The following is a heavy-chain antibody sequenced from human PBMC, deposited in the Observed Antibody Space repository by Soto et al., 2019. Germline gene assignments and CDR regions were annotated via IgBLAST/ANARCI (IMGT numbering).Heavy chain of an antibody. CDR1: GFTFSSYS. CDR2: ISSSSSYI. CDR3: ARGWIAARKFGY. V-gene: IGHV3-21*01. Sequence: GGSLRLSGAASGFTFSSYSMNWVRQAPGKGLEWVSSISSSSSYIYYADSVKGRFTISRDNAKNSLYLQMNSLRAEDTAVYYCARGWIAARKFGYWGQGTLVTVSS. D-gene: IGHD6-6*01. J-gene: IGHJ4*02.